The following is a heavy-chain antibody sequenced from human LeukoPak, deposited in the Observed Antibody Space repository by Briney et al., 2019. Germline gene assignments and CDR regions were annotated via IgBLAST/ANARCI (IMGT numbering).Heavy chain of an antibody. CDR3: AKDTRRSGYTGAFDI. D-gene: IGHD3-22*01. J-gene: IGHJ3*02. CDR1: GFTFSSYG. V-gene: IGHV3-30*18. CDR2: ISYDGSNK. Sequence: GGSLRLSCAASGFTFSSYGMHWVRQAPGKRLEWVAVISYDGSNKYYADSVKGRFTISRDNSKNTLYLQMNSLRAEDTAVYYCAKDTRRSGYTGAFDIWGQGTMVTVSS.